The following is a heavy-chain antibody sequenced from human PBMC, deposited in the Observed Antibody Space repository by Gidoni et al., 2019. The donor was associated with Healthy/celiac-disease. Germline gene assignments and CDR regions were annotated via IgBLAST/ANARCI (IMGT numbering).Heavy chain of an antibody. Sequence: EVQLVESGGGLVQPGGSLRLSCAASGFTFSSYRMNWVRQAPGKGLEWVSYISSSSSTIYYADSVKGRFTISRDNAKNSLYLQMNSLRDEDTAVYYCARDPLDYYGSGSYYYRGDYWGQGTLVTVSS. D-gene: IGHD3-10*01. CDR1: GFTFSSYR. J-gene: IGHJ4*02. CDR2: ISSSSSTI. V-gene: IGHV3-48*02. CDR3: ARDPLDYYGSGSYYYRGDY.